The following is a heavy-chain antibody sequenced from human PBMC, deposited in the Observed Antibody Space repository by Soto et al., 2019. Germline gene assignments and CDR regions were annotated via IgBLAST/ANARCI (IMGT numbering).Heavy chain of an antibody. D-gene: IGHD1-26*01. J-gene: IGHJ4*02. CDR3: ARLLHSGSYYFATADYFDY. V-gene: IGHV4-59*08. CDR2: IYYSGST. CDR1: GGSISSYY. Sequence: SETLSLTCTVSGGSISSYYWSWIRQPPGKGLEWIGYIYYSGSTNYNPSLKSRVTISVDTSKNQFSLKLSSVTAADTAVYYCARLLHSGSYYFATADYFDYWGQGTLVTVSS.